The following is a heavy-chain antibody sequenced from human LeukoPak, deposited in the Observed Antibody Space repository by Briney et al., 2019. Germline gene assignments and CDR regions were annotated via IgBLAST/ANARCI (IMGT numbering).Heavy chain of an antibody. CDR1: GYTFTSYG. CDR2: ISAYNGNT. CDR3: AREGYCTNGVCSDAFDI. D-gene: IGHD2-8*01. J-gene: IGHJ3*02. Sequence: ASVKVSCKASGYTFTSYGISWVRQAPGQGLEWMGWISAYNGNTNYAQKLQGRVTMTTDTSTSTAYMELRSLRSDDTAVYYCAREGYCTNGVCSDAFDIWGQGTMVTVSS. V-gene: IGHV1-18*01.